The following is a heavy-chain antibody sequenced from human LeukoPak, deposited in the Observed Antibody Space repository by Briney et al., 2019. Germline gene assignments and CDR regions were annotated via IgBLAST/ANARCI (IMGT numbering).Heavy chain of an antibody. V-gene: IGHV3-48*03. CDR1: GFTFSSYE. J-gene: IGHJ4*02. D-gene: IGHD6-13*01. CDR3: ARALPSRRYYFDF. CDR2: ISSSHSTI. Sequence: GGSLRLSCAASGFTFSSYEMNWVRLAPGKGLEWVSYISSSHSTIFYADSVKGRFTISRDNAKNSLYLQMNSLRAEDTAVYYCARALPSRRYYFDFWGQGTLVTVSS.